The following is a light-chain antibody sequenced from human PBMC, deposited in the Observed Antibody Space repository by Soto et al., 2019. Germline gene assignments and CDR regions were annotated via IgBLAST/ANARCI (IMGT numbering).Light chain of an antibody. J-gene: IGLJ3*02. V-gene: IGLV1-44*01. CDR2: SNN. CDR3: AAWDDSLNGWV. CDR1: SSNIGSNT. Sequence: QSVLTQPPSASGTPGQRVTISCSGSSSNIGSNTVHWYQQLPGTAPKLLIYSNNQRPSGVPDRFSGSKSGTSASLAISGLQSEDEADYYGAAWDDSLNGWVFGGGTKLTVL.